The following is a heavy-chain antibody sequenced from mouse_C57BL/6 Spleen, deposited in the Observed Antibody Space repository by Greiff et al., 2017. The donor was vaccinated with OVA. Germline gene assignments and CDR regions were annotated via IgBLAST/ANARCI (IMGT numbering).Heavy chain of an antibody. Sequence: DVKLVESGEGLVKPGGSLKLSCAASGFTFSSYAMSWVRQTPEKRLEWVAYISSGGDYIYYADTVKGRFPISRDNSRNTLYLQMSSLKSEDTAMYYCTRDRNYPYYYAMDYWGQGTSVTVSS. CDR2: ISSGGDYI. J-gene: IGHJ4*01. V-gene: IGHV5-9-1*02. CDR3: TRDRNYPYYYAMDY. CDR1: GFTFSSYA. D-gene: IGHD2-1*01.